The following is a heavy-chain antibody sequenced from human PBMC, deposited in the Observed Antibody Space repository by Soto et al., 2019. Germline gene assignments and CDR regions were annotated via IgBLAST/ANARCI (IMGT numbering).Heavy chain of an antibody. Sequence: EVQLLESGGDLVQPGGSLRLSCAASGFIINTYAMNWVRQAPGKGLEWVAGISESGGSTSYADSVKGRITLSQETSKNALSVQTSGLRAEETAVYSCAKEAVDRPGIVYVMAVWGHGTTVIVSS. D-gene: IGHD5-12*01. CDR1: GFIINTYA. CDR2: ISESGGST. V-gene: IGHV3-23*01. J-gene: IGHJ6*02. CDR3: AKEAVDRPGIVYVMAV.